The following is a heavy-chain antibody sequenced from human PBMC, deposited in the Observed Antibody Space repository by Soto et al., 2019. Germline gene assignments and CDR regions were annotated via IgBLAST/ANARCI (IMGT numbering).Heavy chain of an antibody. CDR1: GDGKSVYR. CDR3: ARVPSIWLDPRRIWFDP. J-gene: IGHJ5*02. D-gene: IGHD6-19*01. V-gene: IGHV1-69*04. Sequence: SLLTCDCKSVGDGKSVYRGGCLIKKKRQGLEWMGRIIPILGIANYAQKFQGRVTITADKSTSTAYVELSSLRSEDTAVYYCARVPSIWLDPRRIWFDPWGQGTLVTVSS. CDR2: IIPILGIA.